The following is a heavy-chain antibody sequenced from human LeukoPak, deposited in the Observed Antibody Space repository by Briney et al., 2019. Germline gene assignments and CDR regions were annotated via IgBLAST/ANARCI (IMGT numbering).Heavy chain of an antibody. Sequence: GGSLRLSCAASGFTFSDFYMTWIRQAPGKGLEWLSYITPSSYTSYADSVKGRFTISRDNAKNSLYLQMNSLRAEDTAVYYCAKGHHHMDVGGQGTTVTVSS. CDR1: GFTFSDFY. CDR3: AKGHHHMDV. J-gene: IGHJ6*02. V-gene: IGHV3-11*05. D-gene: IGHD1-14*01. CDR2: ITPSSYT.